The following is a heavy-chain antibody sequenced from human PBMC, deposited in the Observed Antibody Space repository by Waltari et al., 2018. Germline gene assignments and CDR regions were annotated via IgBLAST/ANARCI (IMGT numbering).Heavy chain of an antibody. CDR1: GGSFSGYY. Sequence: QVQLQQWGAGLLKPSETLSLTCAVYGGSFSGYYWSWIRQPPGKGLEWIGEINHSGSTNYNPSLKSRVTISVDTSKNQFSLKLSSVTAADTAVYYCARTAPIAAAGTLFDYWGQGTLVTVSS. V-gene: IGHV4-34*01. CDR2: INHSGST. D-gene: IGHD6-13*01. CDR3: ARTAPIAAAGTLFDY. J-gene: IGHJ4*02.